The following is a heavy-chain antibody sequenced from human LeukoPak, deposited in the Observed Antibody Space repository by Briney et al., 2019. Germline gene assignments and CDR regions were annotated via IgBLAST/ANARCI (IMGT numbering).Heavy chain of an antibody. CDR1: GFTFSSYG. Sequence: PGRSLRLSCAASGFTFSSYGMHWVRQAPGKGLEWVSSISSSSSYIYYADSVKGRFTISRDNAKNSLYLQMNSLRAEDTAVYYCARAHDAYYDFWSGSVQAYGMDVWGQGTTVTVSS. D-gene: IGHD3-3*01. CDR3: ARAHDAYYDFWSGSVQAYGMDV. J-gene: IGHJ6*02. CDR2: ISSSSSYI. V-gene: IGHV3-21*01.